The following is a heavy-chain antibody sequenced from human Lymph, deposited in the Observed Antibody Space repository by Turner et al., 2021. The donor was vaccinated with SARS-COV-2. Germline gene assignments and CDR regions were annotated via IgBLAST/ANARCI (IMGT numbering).Heavy chain of an antibody. J-gene: IGHJ5*02. V-gene: IGHV4-59*01. Sequence: QVQLQDSGPRRVQPLETLSLTCTVSGGSMNNNYWSWIRPPPGKRLEWIGFIFYRGSTNYNPSLKSRVTISVDTSGNQFSLKLTSVTAADTAIYYCARQTVNNWVDPWGQGTLVTVSS. D-gene: IGHD2-21*02. CDR3: ARQTVNNWVDP. CDR2: IFYRGST. CDR1: GGSMNNNY.